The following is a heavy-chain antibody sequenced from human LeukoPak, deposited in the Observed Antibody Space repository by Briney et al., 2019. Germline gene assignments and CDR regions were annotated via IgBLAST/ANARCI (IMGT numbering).Heavy chain of an antibody. CDR2: FDPEDGET. Sequence: ASVKVSYKVSGYTLTELSMHWVRRAPGKGLEWMGGFDPEDGETIYAQKFQGRVTMTEDTSTDTAYMELSSLRSEDTAVYYCATVLGQWSHFDYWGQGTLVTVSS. CDR1: GYTLTELS. J-gene: IGHJ4*02. CDR3: ATVLGQWSHFDY. V-gene: IGHV1-24*01. D-gene: IGHD3-16*01.